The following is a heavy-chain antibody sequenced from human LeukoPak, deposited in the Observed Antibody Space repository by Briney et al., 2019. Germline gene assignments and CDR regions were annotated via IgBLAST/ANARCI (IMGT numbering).Heavy chain of an antibody. D-gene: IGHD6-19*01. CDR1: GFTFSSYW. J-gene: IGHJ4*02. Sequence: GGSLRLSCAASGFTFSSYWVHWVRQAPGKGLVWVSRINSDGSSTSYADSVKGRFTVSRDNAQSSLYLQMNSLRAEDTAVYYCARDRGDSSTSWNYWGQGTLVTVSS. CDR2: INSDGSST. V-gene: IGHV3-74*01. CDR3: ARDRGDSSTSWNY.